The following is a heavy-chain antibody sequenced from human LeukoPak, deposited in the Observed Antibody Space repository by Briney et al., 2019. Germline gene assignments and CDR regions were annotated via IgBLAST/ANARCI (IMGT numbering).Heavy chain of an antibody. V-gene: IGHV3-66*01. J-gene: IGHJ6*02. CDR1: GFTFSSYS. D-gene: IGHD5-18*01. CDR3: AKDQRGYSYDEYYYYYGMDV. Sequence: GGSLRLSCAASGFTFSSYSMNWVRQAPGKGLEWVSVIYSGGSTYYADSVKGRFTIFRDNSKNTLYLQMNSLRAEDTAVYYCAKDQRGYSYDEYYYYYGMDVWGQGTTVTVSS. CDR2: IYSGGST.